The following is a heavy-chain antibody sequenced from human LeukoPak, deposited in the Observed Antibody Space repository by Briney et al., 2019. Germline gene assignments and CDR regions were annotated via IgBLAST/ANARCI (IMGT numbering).Heavy chain of an antibody. D-gene: IGHD3-3*01. J-gene: IGHJ4*02. CDR1: GYTFTGYY. CDR2: IIPIFGTA. CDR3: ARDGEGFDY. Sequence: SVKVSCKASGYTFTGYYMHWVRQAPGQGLEWMGGIIPIFGTANYAQKFQGRVTITADESTSTAYMELSSLRSEDTAVYYCARDGEGFDYWGQGTLVTVSS. V-gene: IGHV1-69*13.